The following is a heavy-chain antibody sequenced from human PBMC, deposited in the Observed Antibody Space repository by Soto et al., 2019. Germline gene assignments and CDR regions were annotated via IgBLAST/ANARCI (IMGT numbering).Heavy chain of an antibody. V-gene: IGHV3-48*02. CDR2: IAGGGHTI. J-gene: IGHJ4*02. CDR1: VFPFHSYS. Sequence: GSLRISCAASVFPFHSYSMNWVRQAPGRGLEWVSYIAGGGHTIYYADSVKGRFTISRDDAKSSLYLQMNSLRDDDTAIYYCARDPISGSFDFWGQGTLVTVSS. CDR3: ARDPISGSFDF. D-gene: IGHD6-19*01.